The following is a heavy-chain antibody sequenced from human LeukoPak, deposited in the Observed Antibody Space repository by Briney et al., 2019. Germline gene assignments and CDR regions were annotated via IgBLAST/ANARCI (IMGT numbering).Heavy chain of an antibody. CDR2: ISGSGGST. CDR1: GFTFSSYA. CDR3: AKDSGYVGPSWFDP. D-gene: IGHD5-12*01. V-gene: IGHV3-23*01. Sequence: HAGGSLRLSCAASGFTFSSYAMSWVRQAPGKGLEWVSAISGSGGSTYYADSVKGRFTISRDNSKNTLYPQMNSLRAEDTAVYYCAKDSGYVGPSWFDPWGQGTLVTVSS. J-gene: IGHJ5*02.